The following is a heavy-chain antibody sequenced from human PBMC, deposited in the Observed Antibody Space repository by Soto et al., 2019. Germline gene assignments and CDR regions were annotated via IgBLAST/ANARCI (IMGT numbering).Heavy chain of an antibody. D-gene: IGHD2-2*01. Sequence: QVQLVQSGAEVKKPGASVKVSCKASGYTFTSYGISWVRQAPGQGLEWMGWISAYNGNTNYAQKLQSRVTMTTDTSTSTAYMELRSLRSDDTAVYYCAKYCSSTSCYPGAFDIWGQGTMVTVSS. V-gene: IGHV1-18*01. CDR2: ISAYNGNT. CDR1: GYTFTSYG. J-gene: IGHJ3*02. CDR3: AKYCSSTSCYPGAFDI.